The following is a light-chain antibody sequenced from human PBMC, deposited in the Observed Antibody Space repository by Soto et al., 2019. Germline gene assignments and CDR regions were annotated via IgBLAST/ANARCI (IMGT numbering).Light chain of an antibody. V-gene: IGLV1-47*01. J-gene: IGLJ3*02. CDR3: AAWIDSLNGWV. CDR2: RSD. Sequence: QLVLTQPPSASGTPGQRVTISCSGSIGSNYVYWYQQSPGAAPKLLMYRSDQRPSGVPDRFSGSKSGTSASLAISGLRPEDESDYYCAAWIDSLNGWVFGGGTKLTVL. CDR1: IGSNY.